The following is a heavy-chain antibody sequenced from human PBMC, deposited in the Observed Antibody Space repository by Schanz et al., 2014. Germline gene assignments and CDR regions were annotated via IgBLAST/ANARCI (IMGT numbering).Heavy chain of an antibody. CDR3: AKYRGYYRVSGSYRELEY. J-gene: IGHJ2*01. CDR2: INPSSGTT. Sequence: QVQLVQSGAEGKKPGASVKVSCKASGYTFTTYYIHWGRQAPGQGLEWMGKINPSSGTTRIAQNFQGRLTMTRDTSTSTVYMELSSLRSEDTAVYYCAKYRGYYRVSGSYRELEYWGRGTLVTVSS. D-gene: IGHD3-10*01. V-gene: IGHV1-46*01. CDR1: GYTFTTYY.